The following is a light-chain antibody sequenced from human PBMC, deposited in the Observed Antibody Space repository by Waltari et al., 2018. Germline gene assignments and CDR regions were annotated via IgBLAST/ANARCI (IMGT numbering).Light chain of an antibody. J-gene: IGKJ1*01. Sequence: EVVLTQSPATLSLSPGERATLSCRASQSVSVYLAWYQQKPGQAPRLLIYDASDRATGVPARCSGSGSWTDFTLTISSLEPEDFAVYYCQQRTDRPPVTFGQGTRVEMK. CDR1: QSVSVY. CDR2: DAS. V-gene: IGKV3-11*01. CDR3: QQRTDRPPVT.